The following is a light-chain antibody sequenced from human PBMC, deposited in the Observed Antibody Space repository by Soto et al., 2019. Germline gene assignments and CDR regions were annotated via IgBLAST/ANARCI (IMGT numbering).Light chain of an antibody. V-gene: IGLV2-14*03. CDR2: DVI. J-gene: IGLJ2*01. CDR1: SSDAGGYNY. Sequence: QSALTQPASVSGSPGQSITISCTGTSSDAGGYNYVSWYQQHPGKAPKLMIYDVINRPSGVSNRFSGSKSGNSASLAISGLQAEDEADYYCSSYTSSSTYVVFGGGTKVTVL. CDR3: SSYTSSSTYVV.